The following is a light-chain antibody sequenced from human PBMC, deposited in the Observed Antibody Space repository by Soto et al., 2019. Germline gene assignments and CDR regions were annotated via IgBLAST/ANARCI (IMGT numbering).Light chain of an antibody. CDR2: DVS. V-gene: IGLV2-14*03. Sequence: QSALTQPASVSGSPGQSITISCTGTSSDVGGYNYVSWYQHHPGKAPKLMIYDVSNRPSGVSSRFSGSKSGNTASLTISGLKAEDEADYYCSSYTTRSTLVFGAGTKLTVL. CDR3: SSYTTRSTLV. J-gene: IGLJ2*01. CDR1: SSDVGGYNY.